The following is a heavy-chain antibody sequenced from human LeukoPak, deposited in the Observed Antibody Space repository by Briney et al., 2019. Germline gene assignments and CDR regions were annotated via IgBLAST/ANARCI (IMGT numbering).Heavy chain of an antibody. CDR3: AREVAANWFDP. J-gene: IGHJ5*02. CDR1: GFTFSSYG. CDR2: LWYDGSNR. V-gene: IGHV3-33*01. Sequence: PGGPLRLSCAASGFTFSSYGMHWVRLAPGKGLEWVSFLWYDGSNRYYSDSVKGRFTISRDNSKNTLYLQMNSLRAEDTAVYFCAREVAANWFDPWGQGTLVTVSS. D-gene: IGHD2-15*01.